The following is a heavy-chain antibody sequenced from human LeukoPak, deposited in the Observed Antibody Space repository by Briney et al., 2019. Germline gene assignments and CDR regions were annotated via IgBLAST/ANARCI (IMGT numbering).Heavy chain of an antibody. CDR3: AKGYTYYYGSGSYSWFDP. CDR2: INHSGST. D-gene: IGHD3-10*01. CDR1: GGSFSGYY. J-gene: IGHJ5*02. Sequence: SEALSLTCAVYGGSFSGYYWSWIRQPPGKGLEWIGEINHSGSTNYNPSLKSRVTISVDTSKNQFSLKLSSVTAADTAVYYCAKGYTYYYGSGSYSWFDPWGQGTLVTVSS. V-gene: IGHV4-34*01.